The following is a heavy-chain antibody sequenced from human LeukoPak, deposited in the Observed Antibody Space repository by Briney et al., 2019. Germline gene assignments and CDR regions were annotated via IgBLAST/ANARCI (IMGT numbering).Heavy chain of an antibody. D-gene: IGHD2-2*01. CDR3: ATTVVPAAVVGYYFDY. CDR1: GGSISSSSYY. CDR2: IYYSGST. V-gene: IGHV4-39*01. Sequence: PSETLSLTCTVSGGSISSSSYYWGWIRQPPGTGLEWIGSIYYSGSTYYNPSLKSRVTISVDTSKNQFSLKMSSVTAADTAFYYCATTVVPAAVVGYYFDYWGQGTLVTVPS. J-gene: IGHJ4*02.